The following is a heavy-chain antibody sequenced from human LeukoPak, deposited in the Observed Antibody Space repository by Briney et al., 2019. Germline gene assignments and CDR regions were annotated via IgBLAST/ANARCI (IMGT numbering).Heavy chain of an antibody. CDR1: GFTFSSYS. J-gene: IGHJ4*02. D-gene: IGHD4-23*01. V-gene: IGHV3-48*01. CDR2: ISSSSSTI. CDR3: ARAGRKPAYYGGNSGVAY. Sequence: PGGSLRLSCAASGFTFSSYSMNWVRQAPGKGLEWVSYISSSSSTIYYADSVKGRFTISRDNAKNSLYLQMNSLRAEDTAVYYCARAGRKPAYYGGNSGVAYWGQGTLVTVSS.